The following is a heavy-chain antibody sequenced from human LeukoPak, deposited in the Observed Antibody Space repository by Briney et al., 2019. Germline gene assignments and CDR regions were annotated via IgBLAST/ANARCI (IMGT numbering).Heavy chain of an antibody. D-gene: IGHD6-13*01. V-gene: IGHV3-9*03. J-gene: IGHJ4*02. CDR3: AKDIGSSWYVNYFDH. Sequence: GGCLRLSCAASGFTFDDYAMHWLRPAPGRGLEGVAGICWNRGSIGYADHVKRRFTISRDNAKNSLYLQMNSLRAEDMALYYCAKDIGSSWYVNYFDHWGQGTLVTVPS. CDR1: GFTFDDYA. CDR2: ICWNRGSI.